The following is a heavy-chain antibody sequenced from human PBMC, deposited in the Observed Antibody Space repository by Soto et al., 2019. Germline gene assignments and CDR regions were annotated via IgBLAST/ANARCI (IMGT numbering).Heavy chain of an antibody. CDR3: ARRVAYYYYGMDV. J-gene: IGHJ6*02. D-gene: IGHD2-21*01. Sequence: KTSETLSLTCAVYGGSFSGYYWSWIRQPPGKGLEWIGEVNHSGSTNYNPSLKSRVTISVDTSKNQFSLKLSSVTAADTAVYYCARRVAYYYYGMDVWGQGTTVTVSS. V-gene: IGHV4-34*01. CDR2: VNHSGST. CDR1: GGSFSGYY.